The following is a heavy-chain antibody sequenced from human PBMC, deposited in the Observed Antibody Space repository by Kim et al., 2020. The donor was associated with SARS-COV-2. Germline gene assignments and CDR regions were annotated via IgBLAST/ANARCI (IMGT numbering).Heavy chain of an antibody. D-gene: IGHD3-22*01. CDR2: INWNGGST. J-gene: IGHJ3*02. CDR3: ARGLQYYYDSSGLGAFDI. CDR1: GFTFDDYG. V-gene: IGHV3-20*04. Sequence: GGSLRLSCAASGFTFDDYGMSWVRQAPGKGLEWVSGINWNGGSTGYADSVKGRFTISRDNAKNSLYLQMNSLRAEDTALYYCARGLQYYYDSSGLGAFDIWGQGTMVTVSS.